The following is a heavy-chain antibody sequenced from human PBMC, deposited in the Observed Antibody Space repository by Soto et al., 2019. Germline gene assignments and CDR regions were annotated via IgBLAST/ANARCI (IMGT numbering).Heavy chain of an antibody. D-gene: IGHD5-12*01. CDR3: AREGSYSAYNFAHGIQLWSFDF. CDR2: IFSSGST. V-gene: IGHV4-4*07. Sequence: QVRLQESGPGLLKPSETLSLTCTVSGGSINTFYWSWVRQPAGKGLEWIGRIFSSGSTSFNPSLESRVAMSVDTSKNHFSLNLSSVTAADMAVYDCAREGSYSAYNFAHGIQLWSFDFWGQGALVTVSS. J-gene: IGHJ4*02. CDR1: GGSINTFY.